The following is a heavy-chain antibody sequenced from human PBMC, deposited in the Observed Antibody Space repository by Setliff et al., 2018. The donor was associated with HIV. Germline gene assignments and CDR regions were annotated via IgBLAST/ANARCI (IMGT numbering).Heavy chain of an antibody. CDR3: ARERSGYCGRRSCPSYYYYYYMDV. V-gene: IGHV4-61*09. CDR2: IYTSRST. J-gene: IGHJ6*03. D-gene: IGHD2-2*01. CDR1: GVSISSGRYY. Sequence: SETLSLTCTVSGVSISSGRYYWSWIRPPAGKGLEWIGHIYTSRSTNYNPSLKSRVSIAVDTSKNQFSLMLSSLTAAETAVYYCARERSGYCGRRSCPSYYYYYYMDVWGKGTTVTVSS.